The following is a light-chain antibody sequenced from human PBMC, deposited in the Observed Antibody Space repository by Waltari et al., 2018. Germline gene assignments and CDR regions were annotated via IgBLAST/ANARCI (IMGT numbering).Light chain of an antibody. Sequence: QSALTQPAPVSGSPGQSITISCPGTSSDIGGYNYVPWYQQHPGKAPKLMIYDVSKRPSGVSNRFSGSKSGNTASLTISGLQAEDEADYYCSSHTSSSTLVFGGGTKLTVL. J-gene: IGLJ2*01. CDR2: DVS. V-gene: IGLV2-14*01. CDR3: SSHTSSSTLV. CDR1: SSDIGGYNY.